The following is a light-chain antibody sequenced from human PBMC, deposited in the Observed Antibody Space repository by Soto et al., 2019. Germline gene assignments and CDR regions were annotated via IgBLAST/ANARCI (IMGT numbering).Light chain of an antibody. CDR1: QSISSY. V-gene: IGKV1-39*01. J-gene: IGKJ3*01. CDR2: AAS. CDR3: QESYSTPLT. Sequence: DIQMTQSPSSLSASVGDRVTITCRASQSISSYLTWYQQKPGKAPKILIYAASSLQSGAPSRFSGSGSGTDVTLTSSSLHPEDFATYYWQESYSTPLTFGTGTKVDSK.